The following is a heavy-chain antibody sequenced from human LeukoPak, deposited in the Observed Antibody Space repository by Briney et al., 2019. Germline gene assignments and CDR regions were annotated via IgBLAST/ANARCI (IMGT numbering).Heavy chain of an antibody. D-gene: IGHD2-8*01. J-gene: IGHJ4*02. CDR2: VHYSGST. CDR1: GDSISSYY. Sequence: PSETLSLTCSVSGDSISSYYWSWIRQPPGKGLEWIGYVHYSGSTNYNPSLKSRVTMSVDTSKNQFSLKLSSVTAADTAVHYCASFGVFQYLDYWGQGTLVTVSS. V-gene: IGHV4-59*12. CDR3: ASFGVFQYLDY.